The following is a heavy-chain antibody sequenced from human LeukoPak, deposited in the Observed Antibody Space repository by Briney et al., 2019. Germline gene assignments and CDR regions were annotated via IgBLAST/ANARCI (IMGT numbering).Heavy chain of an antibody. CDR1: GYTLTRYG. CDR3: VRDWANYDILTGYYKD. D-gene: IGHD3-9*01. J-gene: IGHJ4*02. V-gene: IGHV1-18*01. Sequence: ASEKVSCKASGYTLTRYGISWVRQAPGQGVERMGWISAYKGNTNYVQKLQGRVTMTTETPTRTGYMDIRRLRYEDTDGYYCVRDWANYDILTGYYKDWGQGTLVTVSS. CDR2: ISAYKGNT.